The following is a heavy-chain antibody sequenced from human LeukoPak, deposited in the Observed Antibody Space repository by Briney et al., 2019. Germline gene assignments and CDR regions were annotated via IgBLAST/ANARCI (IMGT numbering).Heavy chain of an antibody. Sequence: GGSLRLSCAASGFTFSSYSMNRVRQAPGKGLEWVSYISSSSSTIYYADSVKGRFTISRDNAKNSLYLQMNSLRAEDTAVYYCARDTNRCSGGSCFPDYWGQGTLVTVSS. CDR3: ARDTNRCSGGSCFPDY. CDR2: ISSSSSTI. D-gene: IGHD2-15*01. CDR1: GFTFSSYS. J-gene: IGHJ4*02. V-gene: IGHV3-48*04.